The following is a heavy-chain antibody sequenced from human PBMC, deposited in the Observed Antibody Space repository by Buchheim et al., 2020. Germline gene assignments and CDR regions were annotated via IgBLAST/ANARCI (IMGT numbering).Heavy chain of an antibody. CDR3: ARDWGQWLVHPFDM. J-gene: IGHJ3*02. CDR2: VSYEGSNT. Sequence: QVHLVESGGGVVHPGRSLRLSCAASGFTFSDYAMHWVRQAPGKGLEWVAVVSYEGSNTYHADSVKGRFTISRDNSKNRLYLQMNSLRPEDTAVYYCARDWGQWLVHPFDMWGQGT. CDR1: GFTFSDYA. V-gene: IGHV3-30-3*01. D-gene: IGHD6-19*01.